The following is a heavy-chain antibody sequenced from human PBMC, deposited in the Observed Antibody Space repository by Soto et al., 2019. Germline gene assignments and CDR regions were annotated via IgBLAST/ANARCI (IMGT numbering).Heavy chain of an antibody. Sequence: EVHLLQSGGGLRQPGGSLRLSCEASGFIFKNYAMSWVRQPPGKGLEWVSSIASHGGDTFYADSVQGRFTIDRDNSRNILSLQMGSLRVDDTAVYYCAKDSHFGDFLPFDSWGQGTLVTVSS. CDR3: AKDSHFGDFLPFDS. CDR2: IASHGGDT. D-gene: IGHD2-21*02. V-gene: IGHV3-23*01. J-gene: IGHJ4*02. CDR1: GFIFKNYA.